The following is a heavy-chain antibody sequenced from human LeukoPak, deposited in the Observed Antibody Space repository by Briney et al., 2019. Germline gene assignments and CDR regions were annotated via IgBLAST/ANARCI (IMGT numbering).Heavy chain of an antibody. CDR1: GGSISSYY. CDR3: ARDQCSGGNCYPFDY. CDR2: IYTSGST. D-gene: IGHD2-15*01. Sequence: SETLSLTCTVSGGSISSYYWSWIRQPAGKGLEWIGRIYTSGSTRYNSSLKSRVTMSVDTSKNQFSLKLSSVTAADTAVYYCARDQCSGGNCYPFDYWGQGTLVTVSS. J-gene: IGHJ4*02. V-gene: IGHV4-4*07.